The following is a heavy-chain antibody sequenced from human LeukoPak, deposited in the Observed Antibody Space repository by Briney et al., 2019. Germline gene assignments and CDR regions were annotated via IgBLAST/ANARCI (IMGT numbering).Heavy chain of an antibody. D-gene: IGHD4-17*01. J-gene: IGHJ3*02. CDR3: ARDLVTVTKGFDI. Sequence: KSSETLSLTCAVSHDSFSSHYWTWIRQPPGKGLEWIGYISYIGSTNYNLSLKSRVTISIDTSKNQFSLKLTSVTAADTAVYYCARDLVTVTKGFDIWGQGTMVSVSS. V-gene: IGHV4-59*11. CDR1: HDSFSSHY. CDR2: ISYIGST.